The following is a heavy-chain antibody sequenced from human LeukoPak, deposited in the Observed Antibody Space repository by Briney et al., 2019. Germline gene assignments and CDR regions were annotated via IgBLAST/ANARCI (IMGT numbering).Heavy chain of an antibody. Sequence: GGSLRLSCAASGFTFSSYGMNWVRQAPGKGLEWVSSISSSSSYIYYADSVKGRFTISRGNAKNSLYLQMNSLRAEDTAVYYCARLYSSSWYFDYWGQGTLVTVSS. CDR2: ISSSSSYI. CDR1: GFTFSSYG. V-gene: IGHV3-21*01. D-gene: IGHD6-13*01. CDR3: ARLYSSSWYFDY. J-gene: IGHJ4*02.